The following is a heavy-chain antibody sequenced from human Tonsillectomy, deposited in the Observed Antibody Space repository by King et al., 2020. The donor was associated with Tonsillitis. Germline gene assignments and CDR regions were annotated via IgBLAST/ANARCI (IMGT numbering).Heavy chain of an antibody. CDR2: IYSSGDT. CDR1: GGSINGYY. D-gene: IGHD2-15*01. V-gene: IGHV4-59*01. Sequence: QLQESGPALVKPSETLSLTCTVSGGSINGYYWSWIRQPPGKGLEWIGYIYSSGDTNYNPSVKSRVTISLDTSKNQFSLNLTSVAAADTAVYFCARDRGGPLLFFDSWSQGTLVAVSS. CDR3: ARDRGGPLLFFDS. J-gene: IGHJ5*01.